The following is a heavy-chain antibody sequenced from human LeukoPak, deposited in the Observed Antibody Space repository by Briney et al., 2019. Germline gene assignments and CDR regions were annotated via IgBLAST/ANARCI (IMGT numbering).Heavy chain of an antibody. Sequence: NPSETLSLTCSVAGDSISSGSKYWNWIRQPAGKGLQWIGRVYSTGTTNYNSSLKSRLTISLDTSKNQFSLNLRSVTAADTAVYYCASEQFYFDSGGFPSWGQGTLVTVSS. CDR3: ASEQFYFDSGGFPS. CDR2: VYSTGTT. CDR1: GDSISSGSKY. D-gene: IGHD3-22*01. J-gene: IGHJ4*02. V-gene: IGHV4-61*02.